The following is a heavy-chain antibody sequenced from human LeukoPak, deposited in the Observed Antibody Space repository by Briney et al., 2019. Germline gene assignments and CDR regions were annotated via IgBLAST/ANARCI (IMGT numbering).Heavy chain of an antibody. CDR1: GFTFSDYY. CDR3: ARALTAGYYGMDV. CDR2: ISSSAGTT. D-gene: IGHD2-21*02. Sequence: GGSLRLSCAASGFTFSDYYMSWIRQAPGKGLEWVSSISSSAGTTYYADSVKGRFTISRDNAKNSLYLQMNSLRAEDTAVYYCARALTAGYYGMDVWGKGTTVTVSS. V-gene: IGHV3-11*01. J-gene: IGHJ6*04.